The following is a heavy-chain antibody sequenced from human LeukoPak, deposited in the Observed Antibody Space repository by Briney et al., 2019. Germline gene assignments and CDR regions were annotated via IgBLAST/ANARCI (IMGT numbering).Heavy chain of an antibody. CDR1: GYTFTDYY. D-gene: IGHD2-2*01. CDR2: INPNDGDT. CDR3: ARANFLYCSSSTCLFDY. V-gene: IGHV1-2*02. Sequence: SVKVSCKASGYTFTDYYMHWVRQAPGQGFEWMGWINPNDGDTNYAQKFQGRVTMTRDTSISTAPMEVSRLRSDDTAVYYCARANFLYCSSSTCLFDYWGQGTLVTVSS. J-gene: IGHJ4*02.